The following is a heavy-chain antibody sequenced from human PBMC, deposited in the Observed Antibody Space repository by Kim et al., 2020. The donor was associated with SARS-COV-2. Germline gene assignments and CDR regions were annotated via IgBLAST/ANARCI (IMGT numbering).Heavy chain of an antibody. V-gene: IGHV3-7*01. Sequence: GGSLRVSCAASGFTFSNYWMTWVRQAPGKGLEWVATIKENGDSVKGRFTISRDNAKNSLHLQMNSLRVEDTAVYYCARATGDYWGQGTLVTVSS. CDR1: GFTFSNYW. D-gene: IGHD3-10*01. CDR3: ARATGDY. CDR2: IKENG. J-gene: IGHJ4*02.